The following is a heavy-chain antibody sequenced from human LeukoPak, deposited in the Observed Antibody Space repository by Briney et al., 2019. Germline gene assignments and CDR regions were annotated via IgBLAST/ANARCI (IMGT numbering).Heavy chain of an antibody. CDR2: IYYSGSS. Sequence: SETLSLTCTVSGGSISSYYWSWIRQPPGKGLEWIGYIYYSGSSTYNPSLKSRVTISLDTSKSQFSLKLNSLSAADTAEYYCARFDDFGDRFDYWGQGTLVTVSS. CDR1: GGSISSYY. CDR3: ARFDDFGDRFDY. V-gene: IGHV4-59*01. J-gene: IGHJ4*02. D-gene: IGHD4-17*01.